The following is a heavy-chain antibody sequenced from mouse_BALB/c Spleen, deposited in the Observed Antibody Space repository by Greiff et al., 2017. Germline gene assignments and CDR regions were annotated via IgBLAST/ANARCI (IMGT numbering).Heavy chain of an antibody. D-gene: IGHD2-4*01. Sequence: VQLKESGPGLVAPSQSLSITCTVSGFSLTSYDISWIRQPPGKGLEWLGVIWTGGGTNYNSAFMSRLSISKDNSKSQVFLKMNSLQTDDTAIYYCVRGDYDSFYAMDYWGQGTSVTVSS. V-gene: IGHV2-9-2*01. CDR2: IWTGGGT. CDR3: VRGDYDSFYAMDY. J-gene: IGHJ4*01. CDR1: GFSLTSYD.